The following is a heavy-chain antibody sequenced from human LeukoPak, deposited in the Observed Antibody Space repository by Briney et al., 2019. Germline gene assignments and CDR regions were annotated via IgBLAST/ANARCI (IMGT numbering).Heavy chain of an antibody. J-gene: IGHJ4*02. Sequence: SETLSLTCTVSGGSISTYYWSWIRQPPGKGPEWIGYIYYSGSTNYNPSLKSRVAISVDTSKNQFSLKLSSVTAADAAVYYCARDTEMALYYWGQGTLVTVSS. CDR3: ARDTEMALYY. CDR1: GGSISTYY. V-gene: IGHV4-59*01. D-gene: IGHD5-24*01. CDR2: IYYSGST.